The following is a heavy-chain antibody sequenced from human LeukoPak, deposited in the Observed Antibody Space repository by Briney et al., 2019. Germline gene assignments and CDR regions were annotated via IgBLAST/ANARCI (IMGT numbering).Heavy chain of an antibody. CDR3: AKDLDY. CDR1: GFTFSSYG. J-gene: IGHJ4*02. Sequence: GGSLRLSCAASGFTFSSYGMHWVRQAPGKGLEWVAVISNDGSNENYADSVKGRFIISRDNSKNTLYLQMNSLRGVDTAVYYCAKDLDYWGQGTLVTVSS. V-gene: IGHV3-30*18. CDR2: ISNDGSNE.